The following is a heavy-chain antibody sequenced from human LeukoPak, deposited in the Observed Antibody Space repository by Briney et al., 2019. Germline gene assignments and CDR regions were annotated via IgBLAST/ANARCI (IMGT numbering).Heavy chain of an antibody. V-gene: IGHV3-23*01. CDR2: ISGSGGST. D-gene: IGHD3-10*01. J-gene: IGHJ6*02. CDR3: ARERVLWFGDLYGMDV. CDR1: GFTFSSYA. Sequence: GGSLRLSCAASGFTFSSYAMSWVRQAPGKGLEWVSAISGSGGSTYYADSVKGRFTISRDNSKNTLYLQMNSLRAEDTAVYYCARERVLWFGDLYGMDVWGQGTTVTVSS.